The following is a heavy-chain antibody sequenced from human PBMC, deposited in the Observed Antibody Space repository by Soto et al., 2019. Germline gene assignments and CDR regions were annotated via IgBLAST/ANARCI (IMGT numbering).Heavy chain of an antibody. D-gene: IGHD3-3*01. Sequence: PSVTLSVTCTVSGGSIISYYWSWIRQPQGKGLEWIGYIYYSGSTNYNPSLKSRVTIPVDTSKNQFSLKLSSVTAADTAVYYCARDQVTIFGVVPTGWFDPWGQGTLVTVSS. CDR3: ARDQVTIFGVVPTGWFDP. CDR2: IYYSGST. CDR1: GGSIISYY. J-gene: IGHJ5*02. V-gene: IGHV4-59*01.